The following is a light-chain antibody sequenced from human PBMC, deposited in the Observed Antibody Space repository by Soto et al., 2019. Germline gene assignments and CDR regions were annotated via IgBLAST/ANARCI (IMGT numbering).Light chain of an antibody. CDR2: WAS. CDR1: QSVLYSSINKNY. Sequence: DIVMTQSPDSLAVSLGERATINCRSSQSVLYSSINKNYLAWYQQKPGQPPKLLIYWASTRESGVPDRFSGSGSGTDFTLTISSLQAEDVAVYYCQQYNSFPTFGQGTKVDIK. V-gene: IGKV4-1*01. J-gene: IGKJ1*01. CDR3: QQYNSFPT.